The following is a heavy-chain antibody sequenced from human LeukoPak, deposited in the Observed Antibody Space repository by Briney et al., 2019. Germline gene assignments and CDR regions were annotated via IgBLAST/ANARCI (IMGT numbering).Heavy chain of an antibody. D-gene: IGHD1-1*01. CDR2: IGTAGDT. CDR1: GFTFSDYD. J-gene: IGHJ4*02. CDR3: ARVAKERVGGVYYFDY. V-gene: IGHV3-13*01. Sequence: PGGSLRLSCAASGFTFSDYDMHWVRQATGKGLEWVSAIGTAGDTYYTGSVEGRFTISGENAKNSLYLQMNSLRAGDTAVYYCARVAKERVGGVYYFDYWGQGTLVTVSS.